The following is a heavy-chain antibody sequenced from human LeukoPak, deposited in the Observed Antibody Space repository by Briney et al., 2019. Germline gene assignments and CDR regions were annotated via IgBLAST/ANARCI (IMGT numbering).Heavy chain of an antibody. CDR3: ARSPVATTTYYYFMDV. J-gene: IGHJ6*03. D-gene: IGHD1-26*01. CDR2: IIPMFGTS. V-gene: IGHV1-69*05. Sequence: GSSVKVSCKASRGTFRSYAISWVRQAPGQGLEWIGGIIPMFGTSNYAQKFQDRVTFTTDESTSTAYMELSSLRSEDTAVFYCARSPVATTTYYYFMDVWGKGSTVTVSS. CDR1: RGTFRSYA.